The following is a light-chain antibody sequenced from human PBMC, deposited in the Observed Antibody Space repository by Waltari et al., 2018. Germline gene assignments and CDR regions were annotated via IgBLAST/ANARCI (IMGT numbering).Light chain of an antibody. V-gene: IGLV1-44*01. CDR1: SSHIGSNL. J-gene: IGLJ3*02. Sequence: QSVLPQPPSASATPGQRVTIYCSGSSSHIGSNLVHWHQQVPGPTPKRLIYRNEQRPSGVPDRFSGSKPGTSASLAISGLRSEDEADYYCAAWDDTLNGRWEFGGGTKLTVL. CDR3: AAWDDTLNGRWE. CDR2: RNE.